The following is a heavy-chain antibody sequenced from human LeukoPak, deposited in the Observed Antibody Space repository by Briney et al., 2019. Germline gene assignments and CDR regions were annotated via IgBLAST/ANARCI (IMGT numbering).Heavy chain of an antibody. J-gene: IGHJ4*02. Sequence: PGGSLRLSCAASGFTFSSYWMTWVRQAPGKGLEWVANIKEDGSEMYYVDSVSGRFTISRDNAENSLFLHMNSLRAEDTAIYYCARDPVITAAGYFDYWGQGALVTVSS. V-gene: IGHV3-7*01. CDR2: IKEDGSEM. D-gene: IGHD6-13*01. CDR3: ARDPVITAAGYFDY. CDR1: GFTFSSYW.